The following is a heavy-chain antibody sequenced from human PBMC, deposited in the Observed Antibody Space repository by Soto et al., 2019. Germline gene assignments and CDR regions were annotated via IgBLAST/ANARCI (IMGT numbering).Heavy chain of an antibody. J-gene: IGHJ6*02. CDR1: GDTFSSYA. CDR2: ISPTFGRT. D-gene: IGHD3-16*02. Sequence: QVQLVQSGAEVKKPGSSVKVSCKASGDTFSSYAISWVRQAPGKGLEWMGKISPTFGRTNYAQKFQGRLSISADDSTSTAYMELTSLESEDTAVYYCARAPLRSFAMDVWGQGTTVTVSS. CDR3: ARAPLRSFAMDV. V-gene: IGHV1-69*18.